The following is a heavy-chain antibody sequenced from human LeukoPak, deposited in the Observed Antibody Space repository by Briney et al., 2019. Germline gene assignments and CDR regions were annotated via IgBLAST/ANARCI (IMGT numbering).Heavy chain of an antibody. CDR2: ISGSGGRT. Sequence: GGSLRLSCATSGFTFSSYAMSWVRQAPGKGLEWVSAISGSGGRTYYADSVKGRFTISRDNSKNTLYLQMNSLRAEDTAVYYCAKDRDSSNWYRVFDYWGQGTLVTVSS. J-gene: IGHJ4*02. CDR3: AKDRDSSNWYRVFDY. CDR1: GFTFSSYA. D-gene: IGHD6-13*01. V-gene: IGHV3-23*01.